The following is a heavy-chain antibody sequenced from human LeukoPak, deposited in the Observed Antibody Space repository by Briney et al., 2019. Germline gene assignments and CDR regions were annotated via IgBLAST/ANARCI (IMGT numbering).Heavy chain of an antibody. CDR1: GFTFSDYY. V-gene: IGHV3-11*01. Sequence: KTGGSLRLSCAASGFTFSDYYMTWIRQTPGKGLEWLSYIFDDGNTVLYADSIKGRFTVSRDNAKNSLYLQMNSLRADDTAVYHCALSSITKAYYFGVDVWGQGTTVVVSS. CDR3: ALSSITKAYYFGVDV. CDR2: IFDDGNTV. D-gene: IGHD6-13*01. J-gene: IGHJ6*02.